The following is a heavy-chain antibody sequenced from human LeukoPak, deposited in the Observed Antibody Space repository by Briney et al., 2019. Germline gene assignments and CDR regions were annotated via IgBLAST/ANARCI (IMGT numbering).Heavy chain of an antibody. V-gene: IGHV4-34*01. D-gene: IGHD3-10*01. CDR1: GGSFSDYY. CDR3: ARGGAMVRGVLYYYGMDV. CDR2: INHSGST. Sequence: SETLSLTCAVYGGSFSDYYWSWIRQPPGKGLEWIGEINHSGSTNYNPSLKSRVTISVDTSKNQFSLKLSSVTAADTAVYYCARGGAMVRGVLYYYGMDVWGKGTTVTVSS. J-gene: IGHJ6*04.